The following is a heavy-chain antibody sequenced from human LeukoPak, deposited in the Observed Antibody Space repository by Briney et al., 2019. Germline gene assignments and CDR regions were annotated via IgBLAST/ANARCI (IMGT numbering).Heavy chain of an antibody. J-gene: IGHJ4*02. D-gene: IGHD2-15*01. Sequence: GSLRLSCPASGFTFSTFAMSWVRQPPGRGLKWSSTIRGSATSTYFADSVKGRFTISRDNSKNTLYLQMNSLRAEDTAVYYCAKDPEQLIGYCSGGTCSLRYWGQGTLVTVSS. CDR1: GFTFSTFA. V-gene: IGHV3-23*01. CDR3: AKDPEQLIGYCSGGTCSLRY. CDR2: IRGSATST.